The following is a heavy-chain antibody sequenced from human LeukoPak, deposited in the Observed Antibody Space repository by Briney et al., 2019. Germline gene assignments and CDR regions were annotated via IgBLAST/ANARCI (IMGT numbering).Heavy chain of an antibody. V-gene: IGHV1-2*02. CDR3: AREGGGYSYGYDY. D-gene: IGHD5-18*01. CDR1: GYTFTGYY. J-gene: IGHJ4*02. Sequence: ASVKVSCKASGYTFTGYYMHWVRQAPGQGLEWMGWINPNSGGTNYAQKFQGRVPMTRDTSISTAYMELSRLRSDDTAVYYCAREGGGYSYGYDYWGQGTLVTVSS. CDR2: INPNSGGT.